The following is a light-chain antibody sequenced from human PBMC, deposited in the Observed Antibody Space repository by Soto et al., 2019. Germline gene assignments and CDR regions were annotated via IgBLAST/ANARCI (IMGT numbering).Light chain of an antibody. CDR2: AAS. Sequence: EIVLTHSPSTLSVSPGARATLSFRASESVTSSLAWYQQKPGQPPRLLIYAASTRATDVPARFSGGGSETEFTLTISSLQSEDFAVYFCQQYNIWPLWTFGQGTKVDIK. CDR3: QQYNIWPLWT. J-gene: IGKJ1*01. CDR1: ESVTSS. V-gene: IGKV3-15*01.